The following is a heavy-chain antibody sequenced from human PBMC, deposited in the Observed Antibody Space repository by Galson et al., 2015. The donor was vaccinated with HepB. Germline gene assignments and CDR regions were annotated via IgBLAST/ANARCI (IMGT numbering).Heavy chain of an antibody. V-gene: IGHV3-23*01. J-gene: IGHJ4*02. CDR3: AKGGSVTASGFES. CDR1: GFTFDIYA. D-gene: IGHD2-21*02. CDR2: ITGDGGLT. Sequence: SLRLSCAAAGFTFDIYAMSWVRQAPGKGLEWVSVITGDGGLTYYADSVRGRFTISRDNSKNTLYLEMSSLRAEDTALHYCAKGGSVTASGFESWGQGTLVTVSS.